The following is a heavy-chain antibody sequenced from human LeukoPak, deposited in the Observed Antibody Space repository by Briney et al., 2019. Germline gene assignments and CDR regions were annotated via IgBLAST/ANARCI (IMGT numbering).Heavy chain of an antibody. CDR1: GGSFSGYY. V-gene: IGHV4-34*01. Sequence: PSETLSLTCAVYGGSFSGYYWSWIRQPPGKGLTWIGEINHSGSTNYNPSLKSRVTISVDTSKNQFSLKLTSVTAADTAIYYCARGQQLGSYNWFDPWGQGTLVTVSS. J-gene: IGHJ5*02. CDR2: INHSGST. D-gene: IGHD1-1*01. CDR3: ARGQQLGSYNWFDP.